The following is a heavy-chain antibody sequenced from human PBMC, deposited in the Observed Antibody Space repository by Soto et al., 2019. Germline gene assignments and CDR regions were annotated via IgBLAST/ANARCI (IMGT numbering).Heavy chain of an antibody. CDR3: AKGGPKLYYYYGMDV. CDR2: ISGSGGST. Sequence: GESLKISCAASGFTFSSYAMSWVRQAPGKGLEWVSAISGSGGSTYYADSVKGRFTISRDNSKNTLYLQMNSLRAEDTAVYYCAKGGPKLYYYYGMDVWGQGTTVTVSS. V-gene: IGHV3-23*01. J-gene: IGHJ6*02. CDR1: GFTFSSYA.